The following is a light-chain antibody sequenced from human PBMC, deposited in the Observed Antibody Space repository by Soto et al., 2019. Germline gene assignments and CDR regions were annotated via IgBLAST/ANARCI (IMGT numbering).Light chain of an antibody. CDR3: SSYTSRNTLV. V-gene: IGLV2-14*01. Sequence: QSVLTQPASVSGSPGQSIAISCTGSSSDIGIYKYVSWYQQHPGKVPKLIIYEVTNRPSGVSNRFSGSKSGNTASLTISGLQAEDEADYSCSSYTSRNTLVFGGGTKLTVL. CDR2: EVT. J-gene: IGLJ2*01. CDR1: SSDIGIYKY.